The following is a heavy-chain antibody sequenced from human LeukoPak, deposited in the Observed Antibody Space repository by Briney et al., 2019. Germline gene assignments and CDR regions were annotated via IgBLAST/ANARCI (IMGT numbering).Heavy chain of an antibody. CDR3: AKDSGSFDFWSGYWVDY. V-gene: IGHV3-23*01. J-gene: IGHJ4*02. D-gene: IGHD3-3*01. Sequence: GGSLRLSCAASGFTFSSYAMSWVRQAPGKGLEWVSASSGSGGSTYYADSVKGRFTISRDNSKNTLYLQMNSLRAEDTAVYYCAKDSGSFDFWSGYWVDYWGQGTLVTVSS. CDR1: GFTFSSYA. CDR2: SSGSGGST.